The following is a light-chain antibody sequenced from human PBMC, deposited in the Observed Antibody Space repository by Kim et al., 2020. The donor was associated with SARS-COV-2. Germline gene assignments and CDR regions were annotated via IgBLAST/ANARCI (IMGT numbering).Light chain of an antibody. CDR2: RDS. CDR3: QVWDSSTDVV. Sequence: VALGQTARITCGGNNIGSKNVHWYQQKPGQATVLVIYRDSNRPSGIPERFSGSNSGNTATLTISRAQAGDEADYYCQVWDSSTDVVFGGGTQLTVL. V-gene: IGLV3-9*01. J-gene: IGLJ2*01. CDR1: NIGSKN.